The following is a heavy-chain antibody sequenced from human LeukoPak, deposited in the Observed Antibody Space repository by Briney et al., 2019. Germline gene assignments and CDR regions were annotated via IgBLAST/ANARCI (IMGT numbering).Heavy chain of an antibody. J-gene: IGHJ3*02. V-gene: IGHV3-13*01. CDR2: IGTASDT. CDR1: GFIVSIFD. D-gene: IGHD3-10*01. Sequence: GGSLRLSCAASGFIVSIFDMHWVRQVPGKGLEWVSGIGTASDTHYPDSVKGRFHISRENAKNSFYLQMNSLRVGDTAVYYCARAGQWFSHAYDIWGQGTTVTVSS. CDR3: ARAGQWFSHAYDI.